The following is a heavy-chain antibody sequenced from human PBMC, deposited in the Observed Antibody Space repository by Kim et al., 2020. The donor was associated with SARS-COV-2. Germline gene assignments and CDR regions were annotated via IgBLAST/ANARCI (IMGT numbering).Heavy chain of an antibody. Sequence: GGSLRLSCATSGFTFSSYGIHWVRQAPGKGLEWVAVISYDGNNKYYADSVKGRFTISRDNSKNTVYLQMNSLRVEDTAVYFCASTVLGTDLAFEYGGLGTPVTVP. CDR2: ISYDGNNK. J-gene: IGHJ4*02. V-gene: IGHV3-30*03. CDR1: GFTFSSYG. D-gene: IGHD2-8*01. CDR3: ASTVLGTDLAFEY.